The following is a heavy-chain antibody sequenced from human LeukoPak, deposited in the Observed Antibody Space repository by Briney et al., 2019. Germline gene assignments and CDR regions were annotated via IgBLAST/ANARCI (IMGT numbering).Heavy chain of an antibody. CDR2: IIPIFGTA. D-gene: IGHD6-19*01. Sequence: ASVKVSCKASGGTFSSYAISWVRQAPGQGLEWMGRIIPIFGTATYAQKFQGRVTITTDESTSTAYMELSSLRSEDTAVYYCARDGYSSGWIHWGQGTLVTVSS. V-gene: IGHV1-69*05. CDR3: ARDGYSSGWIH. J-gene: IGHJ4*02. CDR1: GGTFSSYA.